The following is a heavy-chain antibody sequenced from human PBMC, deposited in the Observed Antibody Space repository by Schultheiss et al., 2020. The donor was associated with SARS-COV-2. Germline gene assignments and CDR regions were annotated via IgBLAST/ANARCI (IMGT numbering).Heavy chain of an antibody. CDR1: GYTFTSYG. CDR3: ARSPRGYYVMDV. Sequence: ASVKVSCKASGYTFTSYGISWVRQAPGQGLEWMGWINPNSGGTNYAQKFQGRVTMTTDTSTSTAYMELRSLRSDDTAVFYCARSPRGYYVMDVWGQGTTVTVSS. D-gene: IGHD5-12*01. CDR2: INPNSGGT. V-gene: IGHV1-18*01. J-gene: IGHJ6*02.